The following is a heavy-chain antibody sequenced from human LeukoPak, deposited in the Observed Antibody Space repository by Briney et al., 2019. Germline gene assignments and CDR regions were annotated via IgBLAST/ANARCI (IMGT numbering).Heavy chain of an antibody. D-gene: IGHD3-3*01. J-gene: IGHJ6*03. CDR2: ISAYNGNT. Sequence: ASVKVSCKASGYTFTSYGISWVRQAPGQGLEWMGWISAYNGNTNYAQKLQGRVTMTTDTSTSTAYMELRSLRSDDTAVYYCARVGYYDFWSGYSRRSYYMDVWGKGTTVTVSS. CDR3: ARVGYYDFWSGYSRRSYYMDV. CDR1: GYTFTSYG. V-gene: IGHV1-18*01.